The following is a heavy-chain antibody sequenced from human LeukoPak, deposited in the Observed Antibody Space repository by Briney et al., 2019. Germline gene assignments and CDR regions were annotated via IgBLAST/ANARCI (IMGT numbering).Heavy chain of an antibody. V-gene: IGHV4-59*01. CDR2: IYYSGST. D-gene: IGHD6-6*01. CDR1: GGSIGSYY. J-gene: IGHJ4*02. CDR3: ARAVAAPPSPAVDY. Sequence: SETLSLTCTVSGGSIGSYYWSWIRQPPGKGLEWIGYIYYSGSTNYNPSLKSRVTISVDTSKNQFSLKLSSVTAADTAVYYCARAVAAPPSPAVDYWGQGTLVTVSS.